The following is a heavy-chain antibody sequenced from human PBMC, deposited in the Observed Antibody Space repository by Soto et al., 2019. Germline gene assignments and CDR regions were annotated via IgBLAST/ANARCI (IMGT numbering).Heavy chain of an antibody. V-gene: IGHV4-39*01. CDR2: IYYSGTT. D-gene: IGHD4-17*01. Sequence: QLQLQDSGPGLVKPSETLSLTCSVSGGSISRSLSYWGWIRQPPGKGLEWIGSIYYSGTTYYKPSLESRVTISLATSKNQFSLTLPSVTAADTAVYSCAINVSRHGDYLFDYWGQGTLVTVSS. CDR1: GGSISRSLSY. J-gene: IGHJ4*02. CDR3: AINVSRHGDYLFDY.